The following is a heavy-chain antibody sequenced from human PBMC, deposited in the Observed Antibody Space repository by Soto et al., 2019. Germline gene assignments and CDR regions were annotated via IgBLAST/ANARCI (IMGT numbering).Heavy chain of an antibody. Sequence: QVQLQESGPGLVKPSEALSLTCTVSGGSITSSNYHWGWSRQPPGKALEWIGTIYYSGNTYYNPSLKSRVTMSMDASKNQFSLTLSSVAVADTAVYYFSRLTNARPGDDWGQGTLVTVSS. J-gene: IGHJ4*02. CDR1: GGSITSSNYH. CDR3: SRLTNARPGDD. D-gene: IGHD2-2*01. CDR2: IYYSGNT. V-gene: IGHV4-39*01.